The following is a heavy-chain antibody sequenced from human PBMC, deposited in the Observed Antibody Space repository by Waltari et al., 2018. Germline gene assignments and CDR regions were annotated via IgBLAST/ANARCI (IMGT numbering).Heavy chain of an antibody. V-gene: IGHV4-4*07. J-gene: IGHJ3*02. Sequence: QVQLQESGPGLVKPSETLSLTCTVSGGSISSYYWRWIRQPAGKGLEWIGRIYTSGRTNANPSLKRRVTMSVDTSKNQFSLKLSSVTAADTAVYYCARDSSGSYPKRAFDIWGQGTMVTVSS. CDR1: GGSISSYY. CDR2: IYTSGRT. D-gene: IGHD1-26*01. CDR3: ARDSSGSYPKRAFDI.